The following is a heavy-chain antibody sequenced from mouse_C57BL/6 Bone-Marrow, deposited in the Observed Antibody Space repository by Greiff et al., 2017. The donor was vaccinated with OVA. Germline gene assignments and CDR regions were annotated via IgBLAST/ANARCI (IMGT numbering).Heavy chain of an antibody. CDR3: ARGGVYDYDAAWFAY. D-gene: IGHD2-4*01. V-gene: IGHV5-4*03. Sequence: EVKLMESGGGLVKPGGSLKLSCAASGFTFSSYAMSWVRQTPEKRLEWVATISDGGSYTYYPDNVKGRFTISRDNAKNNLYLQMSHLKSEDTAMYYCARGGVYDYDAAWFAYWGQGTLVTVSA. CDR1: GFTFSSYA. CDR2: ISDGGSYT. J-gene: IGHJ3*01.